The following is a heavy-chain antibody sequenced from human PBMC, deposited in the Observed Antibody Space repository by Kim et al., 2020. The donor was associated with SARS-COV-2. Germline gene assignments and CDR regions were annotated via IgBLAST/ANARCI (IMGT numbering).Heavy chain of an antibody. CDR1: GGSFSGYY. J-gene: IGHJ5*02. D-gene: IGHD6-13*01. CDR2: INHSGST. V-gene: IGHV4-34*01. Sequence: SETLSLTCAVYGGSFSGYYWSWIRQPPGKGLEWIGEINHSGSTNYNPSLKSRVTISVDTSKNQFSLKLSSVTAADTAVYYCARGRYSSSWYGGSGWFDPWGQGTLVTVS. CDR3: ARGRYSSSWYGGSGWFDP.